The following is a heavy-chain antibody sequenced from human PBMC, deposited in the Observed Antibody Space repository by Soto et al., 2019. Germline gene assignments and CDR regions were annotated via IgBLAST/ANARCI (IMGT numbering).Heavy chain of an antibody. V-gene: IGHV3-30*18. D-gene: IGHD1-20*01. CDR3: TKAITRFGFYSDS. CDR2: ISHDGSNE. CDR1: EFIFSAYG. Sequence: QVQLVESGGGVVQPGGSLRLSCAASEFIFSAYGMHWVRQAPGKGLEWVAIISHDGSNEEYADSVKGRFSISRDNSKNTPYLQMNSLRTEDTALYYCTKAITRFGFYSDSWGQGTLVTVSS. J-gene: IGHJ4*02.